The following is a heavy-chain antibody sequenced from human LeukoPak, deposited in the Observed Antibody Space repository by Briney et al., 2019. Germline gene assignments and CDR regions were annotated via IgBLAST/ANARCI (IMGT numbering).Heavy chain of an antibody. CDR2: INHSGST. D-gene: IGHD6-13*01. CDR3: ARGRYVTTRGGAAAGFLDY. CDR1: GGSFSGYY. V-gene: IGHV4-34*01. J-gene: IGHJ4*02. Sequence: PSETLSLTCAVYGGSFSGYYWSWIRQPPGKGLEWIGEINHSGSTNYNPSLKSRVTISGDTSQNQFSLRLSSVTAADTAVYYCARGRYVTTRGGAAAGFLDYWGQGTLVTVST.